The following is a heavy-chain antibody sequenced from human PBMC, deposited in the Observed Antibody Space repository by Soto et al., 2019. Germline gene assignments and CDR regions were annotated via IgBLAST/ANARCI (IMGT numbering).Heavy chain of an antibody. D-gene: IGHD3-10*01. V-gene: IGHV4-30-4*01. CDR1: GLYINSGDDY. CDR3: ARANYASGTYYNVIWFDP. J-gene: IGHJ5*02. Sequence: SETKSHTNTVSGLYINSGDDYLSWKRQPPGKGLEWIGYIYYRGSTQYNPSLNSRITMSVDTSKNQFSLKLSSVTAADTAVYYCARANYASGTYYNVIWFDPWGQGTLVTVSS. CDR2: IYYRGST.